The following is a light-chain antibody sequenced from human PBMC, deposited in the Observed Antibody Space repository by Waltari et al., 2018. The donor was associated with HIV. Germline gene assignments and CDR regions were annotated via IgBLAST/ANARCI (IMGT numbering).Light chain of an antibody. V-gene: IGKV1-27*01. Sequence: DIQMTQSPSSLPASVGDIVTITCRASQAINNYSAWYQQKPGKVPKLLIYAASTLQSGVPSRFSGSGSGTDFTLTISSLQPEDVATYYCQKYNSAPPAFGQGTKVEIK. CDR1: QAINNY. J-gene: IGKJ1*01. CDR3: QKYNSAPPA. CDR2: AAS.